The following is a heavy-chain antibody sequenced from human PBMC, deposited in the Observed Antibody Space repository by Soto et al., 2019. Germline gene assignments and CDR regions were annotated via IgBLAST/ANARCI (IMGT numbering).Heavy chain of an antibody. Sequence: SETLSLTCTVSGGSISSGDYYWSWIRQPPGNGLEWIGYIYYIGSTYYNPSLKSRVTISVYTSKNQFSLKLSSVTAADTAVYYCARDNGSGMYSYYYVMDVWGEGTTVTVSS. J-gene: IGHJ6*04. CDR3: ARDNGSGMYSYYYVMDV. V-gene: IGHV4-30-4*01. D-gene: IGHD3-10*01. CDR2: IYYIGST. CDR1: GGSISSGDYY.